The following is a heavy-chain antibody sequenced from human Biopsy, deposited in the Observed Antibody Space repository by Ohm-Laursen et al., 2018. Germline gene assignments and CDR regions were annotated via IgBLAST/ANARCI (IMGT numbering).Heavy chain of an antibody. D-gene: IGHD3-9*01. CDR1: GGSFSNYA. V-gene: IGHV1-69*05. Sequence: SSVKVSCKFSGGSFSNYAISWVRQAPGQGLEWMGGIVTFFGTVKYAQRFQGRLTISTDRSTDTAYMELSRLTSEDTAVFYCASQTPRNPDILTGAFHYDMAVWGQGTTVTVSS. J-gene: IGHJ6*02. CDR2: IVTFFGTV. CDR3: ASQTPRNPDILTGAFHYDMAV.